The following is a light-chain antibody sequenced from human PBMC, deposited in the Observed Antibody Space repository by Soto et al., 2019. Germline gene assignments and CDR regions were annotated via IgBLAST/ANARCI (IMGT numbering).Light chain of an antibody. Sequence: EIVLTQSPVTLSLSPGERATLSCRASQSVSSGFLAWYQQKLGQAPRLLIYDASSRATGIPDRFSGSGSGTDFTLTISRLEPEDFAVYFCQQYGSSPLTFGPGTKVDIK. CDR1: QSVSSGF. J-gene: IGKJ3*01. V-gene: IGKV3-20*01. CDR3: QQYGSSPLT. CDR2: DAS.